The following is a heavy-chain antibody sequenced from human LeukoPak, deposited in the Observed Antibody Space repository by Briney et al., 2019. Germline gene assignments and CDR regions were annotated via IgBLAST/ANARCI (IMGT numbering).Heavy chain of an antibody. Sequence: GGSLRVSCAASGFTFSSYAMSWVRQAPGKGLEWVSAISGGGGSTYYADSVKGRFTISRDNSKNTLYLQMNSLRAEDTAVYYCAKDRVVPAAIFDYWGQGTLVTVSS. D-gene: IGHD2-2*01. J-gene: IGHJ4*02. CDR3: AKDRVVPAAIFDY. V-gene: IGHV3-23*01. CDR2: ISGGGGST. CDR1: GFTFSSYA.